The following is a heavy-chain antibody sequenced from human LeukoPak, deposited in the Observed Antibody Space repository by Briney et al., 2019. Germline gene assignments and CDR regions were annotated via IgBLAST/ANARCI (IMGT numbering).Heavy chain of an antibody. J-gene: IGHJ5*02. CDR1: GGSIISSSFW. Sequence: PSETLSLTCTVSGGSIISSSFWWGWIRQPPGKGLEWIGSIYYSGVSYYNTSLKSRVTISVDTSKNQFSLKLSSVTAADTAIYYCARGGYYGSGNDFRFDPWGQGTLVTVSS. CDR2: IYYSGVS. CDR3: ARGGYYGSGNDFRFDP. D-gene: IGHD3-10*01. V-gene: IGHV4-39*07.